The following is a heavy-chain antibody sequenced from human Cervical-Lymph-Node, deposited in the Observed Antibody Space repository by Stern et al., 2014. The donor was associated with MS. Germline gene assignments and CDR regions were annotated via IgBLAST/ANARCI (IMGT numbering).Heavy chain of an antibody. D-gene: IGHD3-22*01. V-gene: IGHV7-4-1*02. CDR1: GYTFTSYA. Sequence: DQLVESGSELKKPGASVKVSCKASGYTFTSYAMNWVRQAPGQGLEWMGWIHTNTGNPTYAQGFTGRFVLSLYTSARTAYLQISSLKAEDTAVYYCARWYDSSGYCSYYYGMDVWGQGTPVTVSS. CDR2: IHTNTGNP. CDR3: ARWYDSSGYCSYYYGMDV. J-gene: IGHJ6*02.